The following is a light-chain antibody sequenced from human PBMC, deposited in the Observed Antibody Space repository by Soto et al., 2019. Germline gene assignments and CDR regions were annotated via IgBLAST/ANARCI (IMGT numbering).Light chain of an antibody. CDR1: QSVSSN. CDR3: QQYKTWPRT. J-gene: IGKJ1*01. CDR2: DAS. V-gene: IGKV3-15*01. Sequence: EIVMTQSPATLSVSPGERATLSCWASQSVSSNLAWYQQKPGQAPRLLIYDASTRATGIPARFSGSGSATEFTLTISSLQSEDLAVYYCQQYKTWPRTFGQGTKVEIK.